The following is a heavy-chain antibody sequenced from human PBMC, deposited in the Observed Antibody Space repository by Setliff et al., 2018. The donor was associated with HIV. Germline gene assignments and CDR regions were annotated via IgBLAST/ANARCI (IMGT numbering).Heavy chain of an antibody. CDR3: AREYDVLLWIGSQYGRGNLDS. CDR2: INPSVGST. J-gene: IGHJ4*02. Sequence: ASVKVSCKASGYTFTTYGISWVRQAPGQGLEWMGWINPSVGSTSYAQKFQGRVTMTRDTSTSTVYMELSSLRSEDTAVYYCAREYDVLLWIGSQYGRGNLDSWGQGTPVTVSS. D-gene: IGHD3-10*01. V-gene: IGHV1-46*01. CDR1: GYTFTTYG.